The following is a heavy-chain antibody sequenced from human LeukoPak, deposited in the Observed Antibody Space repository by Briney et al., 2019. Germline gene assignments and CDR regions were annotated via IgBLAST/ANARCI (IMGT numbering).Heavy chain of an antibody. J-gene: IGHJ4*02. V-gene: IGHV1-58*02. D-gene: IGHD1-26*01. CDR1: GFTFTSSA. CDR3: AAVPVVGATRGYYYFDY. Sequence: SVKVSCKASGFTFTSSAMQWVRQARGQRLEWIGWIVVGSGNTNYAQKFQERVTITRDMSTSTAYMELSSLRSEDTAVYYCAAVPVVGATRGYYYFDYWGQGTLVTVSS. CDR2: IVVGSGNT.